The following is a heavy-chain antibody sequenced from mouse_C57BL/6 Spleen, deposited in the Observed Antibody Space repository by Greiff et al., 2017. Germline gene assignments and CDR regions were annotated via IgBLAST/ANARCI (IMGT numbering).Heavy chain of an antibody. V-gene: IGHV1-64*01. CDR3: ARGGGYDPWFAY. Sequence: QVQLQQPGAELVKPGASVKLSCKASSYTFTSYWMHWVKQRPGQGLEWIGMIHPNSGSTNYNEKFKSKATLTVDKSSSTAYMQLSSLTSEDSAVYYCARGGGYDPWFAYWGQGTLVTVSA. CDR1: SYTFTSYW. J-gene: IGHJ3*01. D-gene: IGHD2-2*01. CDR2: IHPNSGST.